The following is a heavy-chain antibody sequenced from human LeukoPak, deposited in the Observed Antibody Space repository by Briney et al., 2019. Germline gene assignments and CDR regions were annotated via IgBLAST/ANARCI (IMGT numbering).Heavy chain of an antibody. CDR1: GYSFTSYW. J-gene: IGHJ4*02. V-gene: IGHV5-51*01. Sequence: AGESLKISCKGSGYSFTSYWIGWVRQMPGKGLEWVGIIYPGDSDTRYSPSFQGQVTISADKSISTAYLQWSSLKASDTAMYYCASRGGSSWYYFDYWGQGTLVTVSS. CDR3: ASRGGSSWYYFDY. D-gene: IGHD6-13*01. CDR2: IYPGDSDT.